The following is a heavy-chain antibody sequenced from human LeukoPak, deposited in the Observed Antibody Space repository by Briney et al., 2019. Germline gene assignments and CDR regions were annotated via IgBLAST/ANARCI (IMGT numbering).Heavy chain of an antibody. CDR2: INHSGST. D-gene: IGHD6-13*01. J-gene: IGHJ6*03. CDR3: ARGLRQQLAQKYYYYYMDV. CDR1: GGSFSGYY. Sequence: SETLSLTCAVYGGSFSGYYWSWIRQPPGKGLEWIGEINHSGSTNYNPSLKSRVTISVDTSKNQFSLKLSSVTTADTAVYYCARGLRQQLAQKYYYYYMDVWGKGTTVTVSS. V-gene: IGHV4-34*01.